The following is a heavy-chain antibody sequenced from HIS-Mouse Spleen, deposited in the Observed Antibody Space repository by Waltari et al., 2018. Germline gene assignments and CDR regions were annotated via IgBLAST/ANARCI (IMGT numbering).Heavy chain of an antibody. J-gene: IGHJ2*01. CDR3: AREIPYSSSWYDWYFDL. CDR1: GGSISSISYY. CDR2: IYYSGST. Sequence: QLQLQESGPGLVKPSETLSLPCTFSGGSISSISYYCGWIRQPPGKGLEWIGSIYYSGSTYYNPSLKSRVTISVDTSKNQFSLKLSSVTAADMAVYYCAREIPYSSSWYDWYFDLWGRGTLVTVSS. D-gene: IGHD6-13*01. V-gene: IGHV4-39*07.